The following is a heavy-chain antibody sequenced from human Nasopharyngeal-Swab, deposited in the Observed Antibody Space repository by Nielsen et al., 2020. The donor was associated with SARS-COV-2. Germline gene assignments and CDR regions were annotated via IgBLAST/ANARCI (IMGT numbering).Heavy chain of an antibody. V-gene: IGHV4-39*07. J-gene: IGHJ6*03. CDR1: GGSINTITYY. CDR3: ARGVRYYYYYYYMDV. CDR2: IYYSGKT. Sequence: SETLSLTCTVSGGSINTITYYWGWIRQPPGKGLEWIGSIYYSGKTYDNPSLKSRVTISIDTSKNQFSLNLNSVTAAATAVYYCARGVRYYYYYYYMDVWGKGTTVTVSS. D-gene: IGHD5-24*01.